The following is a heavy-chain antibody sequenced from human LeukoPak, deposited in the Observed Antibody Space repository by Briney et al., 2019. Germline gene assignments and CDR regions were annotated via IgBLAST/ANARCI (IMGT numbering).Heavy chain of an antibody. D-gene: IGHD3-10*01. J-gene: IGHJ4*02. CDR2: ISAYNGNT. Sequence: ASVKVSCKASGGTFSSYAISWVRQAPGQGLEWMGWISAYNGNTNYAQKLQGRVTMTTDTSTSTAYMELRSLRSDDTAVYYCARARITMVRGVISHFDYWGQGTLVTVSS. V-gene: IGHV1-18*01. CDR3: ARARITMVRGVISHFDY. CDR1: GGTFSSYA.